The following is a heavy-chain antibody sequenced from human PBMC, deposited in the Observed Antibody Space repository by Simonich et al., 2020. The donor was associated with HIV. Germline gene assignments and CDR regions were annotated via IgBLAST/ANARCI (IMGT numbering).Heavy chain of an antibody. CDR1: GYTFTDYY. CDR3: ATKRGNLVGADAFDI. D-gene: IGHD1-26*01. J-gene: IGHJ3*02. V-gene: IGHV1-69-2*01. CDR2: IGPEDAKT. Sequence: VQLVQSGAEVKKPGASVKVSCKVSGYTFTDYYIHWVQQAPGEGLEWMGFIGPEDAKTIYAEKFQGRVTITAETSTDTAYMELSSLRSEDTAVYYCATKRGNLVGADAFDIWGQGTMVTVSS.